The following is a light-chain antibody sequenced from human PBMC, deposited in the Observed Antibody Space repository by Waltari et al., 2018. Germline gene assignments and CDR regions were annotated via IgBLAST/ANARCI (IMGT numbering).Light chain of an antibody. CDR2: GAS. V-gene: IGKV3-20*01. Sequence: EVVLTQSPGTLSLSPGERATLACRASQSVGTSLAWYQQKPGQAPRLLIYGASRRATGIPDRFSGSGSGTEFSLTISRLEPEDFAVYYCQHYVRLPATFGQGTKVEI. CDR3: QHYVRLPAT. CDR1: QSVGTS. J-gene: IGKJ1*01.